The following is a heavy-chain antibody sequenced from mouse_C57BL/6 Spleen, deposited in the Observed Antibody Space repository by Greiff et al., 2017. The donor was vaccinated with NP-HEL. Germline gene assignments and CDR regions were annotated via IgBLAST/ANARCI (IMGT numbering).Heavy chain of an antibody. CDR2: ISDGGSYT. Sequence: EVKLVESGGGLVKPGGSLKLSCAASGFTFSSYAMSWVRQTPEKRLEWVATISDGGSYTYYPDNVKGRFTISRDNAKNNLYLQMSHLKSEDTAMYYCAREEEAMDYWGQGTSVTVSS. V-gene: IGHV5-4*01. CDR3: AREEEAMDY. J-gene: IGHJ4*01. CDR1: GFTFSSYA.